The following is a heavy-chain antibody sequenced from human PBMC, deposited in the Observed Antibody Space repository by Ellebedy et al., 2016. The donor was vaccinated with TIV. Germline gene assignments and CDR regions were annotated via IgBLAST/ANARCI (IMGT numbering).Heavy chain of an antibody. CDR2: IYYSGST. V-gene: IGHV4-39*01. CDR3: ARHGEIVATIADY. CDR1: GGSISSSSYY. J-gene: IGHJ4*02. Sequence: SETLSLXXTVSGGSISSSSYYWGWIRQPPGKGLEWIGSIYYSGSTYYNPSLKSRVTISVDTSKNQFSLKLSSVTAADTAVYYCARHGEIVATIADYWGQGTLVTVSS. D-gene: IGHD5-12*01.